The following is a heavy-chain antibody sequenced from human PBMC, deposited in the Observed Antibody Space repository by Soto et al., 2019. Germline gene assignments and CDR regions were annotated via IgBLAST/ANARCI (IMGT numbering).Heavy chain of an antibody. CDR2: IYWDDDK. D-gene: IGHD2-15*01. CDR3: AHRRGISYYFFDY. Sequence: QITLKESGPTLVHPTQTLTLTCTFPAFSLSTSGVSVGWIRQPPGKALEWLALIYWDDDKRYSPSLKSRLTITKDTSKNQVVLTVTNMDPVDTATYYCAHRRGISYYFFDYWGPGTLVTVSS. J-gene: IGHJ4*02. CDR1: AFSLSTSGVS. V-gene: IGHV2-5*02.